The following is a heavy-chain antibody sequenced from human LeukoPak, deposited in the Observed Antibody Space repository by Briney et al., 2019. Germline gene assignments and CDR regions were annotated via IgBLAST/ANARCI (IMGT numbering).Heavy chain of an antibody. D-gene: IGHD6-6*01. CDR3: ARDRMDPNSSSSQTTDY. CDR2: ISYDGSNK. CDR1: GFTFRSYA. Sequence: PGGSLRLSCAASGFTFRSYAMHWVRQAPGKGLEWVAVISYDGSNKYYADSVKGRFTISRDNSKNTLYLQMNSLRAEDTAVYYCARDRMDPNSSSSQTTDYWGQGTLVTVSS. V-gene: IGHV3-30-3*01. J-gene: IGHJ4*02.